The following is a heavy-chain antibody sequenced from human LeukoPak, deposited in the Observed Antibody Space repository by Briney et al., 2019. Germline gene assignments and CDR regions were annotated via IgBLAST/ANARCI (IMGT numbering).Heavy chain of an antibody. CDR3: ARDTYSRLDY. Sequence: TGGSLRLSCAASGFTFSNYVMTWVRQAPGKGLEWPSYISGSGSPIYYTDSVKGRFTISRDNAKNSLYLQMNSLRVEDTAVYYCARDTYSRLDYWGQGTLVTVSS. CDR2: ISGSGSPI. D-gene: IGHD3-22*01. V-gene: IGHV3-48*01. CDR1: GFTFSNYV. J-gene: IGHJ4*02.